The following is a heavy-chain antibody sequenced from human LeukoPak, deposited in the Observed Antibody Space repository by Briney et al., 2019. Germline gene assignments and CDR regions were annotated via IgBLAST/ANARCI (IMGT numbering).Heavy chain of an antibody. D-gene: IGHD3-3*01. V-gene: IGHV1-69*04. Sequence: ASVKVSCKASGGTFSSYAISWVRQAPGQGLEWMGRIIPILGIANYAQKFQGRVTITADKSTSTAYMELSSLRSEDTAVYYCARVGGSIFGVAYYGMDVWGQGTTVTVSS. CDR2: IIPILGIA. J-gene: IGHJ6*02. CDR1: GGTFSSYA. CDR3: ARVGGSIFGVAYYGMDV.